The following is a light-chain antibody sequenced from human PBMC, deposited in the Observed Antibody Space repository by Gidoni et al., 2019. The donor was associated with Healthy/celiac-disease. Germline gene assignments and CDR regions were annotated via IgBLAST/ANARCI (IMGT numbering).Light chain of an antibody. CDR2: AAS. Sequence: DIQMTQSPSSLSASVGDRVTITCRASQSISSYLNWYQQKPGKAPKLLIYAASSLQSGVPSRFSGSGYGIDFTLTISSLQPEDFATYYCQQSYSTPLTFGGGTKVEIK. J-gene: IGKJ4*01. CDR1: QSISSY. CDR3: QQSYSTPLT. V-gene: IGKV1-39*01.